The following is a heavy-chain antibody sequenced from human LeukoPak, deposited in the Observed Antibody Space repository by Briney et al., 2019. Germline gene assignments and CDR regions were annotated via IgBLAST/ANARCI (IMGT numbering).Heavy chain of an antibody. Sequence: SETLSLTCAVYGGSFSGYYWSWIRQPPGKGLEWIGEINHSGSTNCNPSLKSRVTISVDTSKNQFSLKLSSVTAADTAVYYCARGRSVLRYFDWLFQTWGQGTLVTVSS. CDR1: GGSFSGYY. CDR2: INHSGST. D-gene: IGHD3-9*01. CDR3: ARGRSVLRYFDWLFQT. V-gene: IGHV4-34*01. J-gene: IGHJ5*02.